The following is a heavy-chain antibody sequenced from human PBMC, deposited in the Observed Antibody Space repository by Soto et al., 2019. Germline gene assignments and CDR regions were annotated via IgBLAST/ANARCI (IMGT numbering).Heavy chain of an antibody. Sequence: HPGKGLEWIGYIYYSGSTYYNPSLKSRVTISVDTSKNQFSLKLRSLRSDDTAVYYCARDKANFGFQAEDGIRYYRSVSAFLRNRSSDL. CDR3: ARDKANFGFQAEDGIRYYRSVSAFLRNRSSDL. D-gene: IGHD3-9*01. J-gene: IGHJ2*01. V-gene: IGHV4-31*02. CDR2: IYYSGST.